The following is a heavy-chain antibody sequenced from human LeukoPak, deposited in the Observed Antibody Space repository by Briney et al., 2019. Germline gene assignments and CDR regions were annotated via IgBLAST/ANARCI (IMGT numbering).Heavy chain of an antibody. D-gene: IGHD5-12*01. J-gene: IGHJ6*03. Sequence: GGSLRLSCVASGFTFSNYWMHWVRQAPGKGVVWVSRINPDGSSISYADSVKGRFTISRDNAKNSLYLQMNSLRAEDTAVYYCARDVAPASAYYYYMDVWGKGTTVTVSS. CDR2: INPDGSSI. CDR1: GFTFSNYW. V-gene: IGHV3-74*01. CDR3: ARDVAPASAYYYYMDV.